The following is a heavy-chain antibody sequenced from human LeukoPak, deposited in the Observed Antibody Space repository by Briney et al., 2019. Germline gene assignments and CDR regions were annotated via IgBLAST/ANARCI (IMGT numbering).Heavy chain of an antibody. V-gene: IGHV4-4*07. CDR3: AREGNNWYRALDY. D-gene: IGHD6-13*01. CDR1: GDSFRSYS. Sequence: PSETLSLTCTVSGDSFRSYSWSWIRQPAGKGLEWIGRIYTSGATKYNPSLQSRVTMSLGTSKSQFSLKLSSVTAADTAVYFCAREGNNWYRALDYWGQGSQVTVSS. CDR2: IYTSGAT. J-gene: IGHJ4*02.